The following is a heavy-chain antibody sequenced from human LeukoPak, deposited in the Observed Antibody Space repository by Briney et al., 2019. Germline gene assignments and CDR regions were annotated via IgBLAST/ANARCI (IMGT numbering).Heavy chain of an antibody. CDR2: MSYDNRYI. J-gene: IGHJ1*01. D-gene: IGHD3-10*01. CDR3: ARGAVDYYGSGSYYGL. V-gene: IGHV3-21*01. CDR1: GFTLSAYS. Sequence: GGSLRLSCAASGFTLSAYSMHWIRQAPGKGLEWVSSMSYDNRYIYYVGSVKGRFTISRDNIQDSLYLQMNSLRGEDTAVYYCARGAVDYYGSGSYYGLWGQGTLVTVSS.